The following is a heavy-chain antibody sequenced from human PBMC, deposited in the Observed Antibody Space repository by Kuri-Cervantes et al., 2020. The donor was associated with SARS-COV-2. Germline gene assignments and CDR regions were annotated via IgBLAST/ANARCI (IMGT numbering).Heavy chain of an antibody. Sequence: GGSLRLSCEASGFTFSSYAMHWVRQAPGKGLEWVAVISYDGSNKYYADSVKGRFTTSRDNSKNTLYLQMNSLRAEDTAVYYCASGYSGSYSYFQHWGQGTLVTVSS. CDR1: GFTFSSYA. D-gene: IGHD1-26*01. J-gene: IGHJ1*01. CDR2: ISYDGSNK. V-gene: IGHV3-30*04. CDR3: ASGYSGSYSYFQH.